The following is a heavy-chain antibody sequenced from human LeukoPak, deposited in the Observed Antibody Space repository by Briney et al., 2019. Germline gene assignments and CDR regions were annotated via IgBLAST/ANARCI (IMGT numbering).Heavy chain of an antibody. CDR2: IYYSGNT. Sequence: PSETLSLTCTVSGGSITSDHWNWSRQPPGKGLEWIGCIYYSGNTYYNPSLKSRVTISVDMSKNQFSLRLTSVTAADTAVYYCAGKNDFDIWGQGTLVTVSS. CDR1: GGSITSDH. J-gene: IGHJ3*02. V-gene: IGHV4-59*01. CDR3: AGKNDFDI. D-gene: IGHD2/OR15-2a*01.